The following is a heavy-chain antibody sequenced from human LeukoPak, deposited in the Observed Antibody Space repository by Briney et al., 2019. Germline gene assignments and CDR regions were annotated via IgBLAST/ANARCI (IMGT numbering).Heavy chain of an antibody. J-gene: IGHJ6*02. V-gene: IGHV3-30*03. D-gene: IGHD3-10*01. CDR1: GFTFSSYG. CDR2: ISYDGSNK. CDR3: ARDHRFGESEGMDV. Sequence: GGSLRLSCAASGFTFSSYGMHWVRQAPGKGLEWVAVISYDGSNKYYADSVKGRFTISGDNAKNSLYLQMNSLRAEDTAVYYCARDHRFGESEGMDVWGQGTTVTVSS.